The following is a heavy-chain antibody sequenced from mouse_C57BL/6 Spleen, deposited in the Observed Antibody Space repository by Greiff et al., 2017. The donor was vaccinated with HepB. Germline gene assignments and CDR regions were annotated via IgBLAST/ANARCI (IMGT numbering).Heavy chain of an antibody. CDR2: FHPYNDDT. CDR3: ARRAYGSSYGGWYFDV. CDR1: GYTFTTYP. Sequence: VQLQESGAELVKPGASVKMSCKASGYTFTTYPIEWMKQNHGKSLEWIGNFHPYNDDTKYNEKFKGKATLTVEKSSSTVYLELSRLTSDDSAVYYCARRAYGSSYGGWYFDVWGTGTTVTVSS. V-gene: IGHV1-47*01. J-gene: IGHJ1*03. D-gene: IGHD1-1*01.